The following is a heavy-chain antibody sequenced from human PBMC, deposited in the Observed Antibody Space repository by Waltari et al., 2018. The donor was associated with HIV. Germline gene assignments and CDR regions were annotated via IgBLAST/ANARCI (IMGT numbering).Heavy chain of an antibody. CDR3: AKSDIDYGMDV. Sequence: EVQLVESGGGLVQPGRSLRLSCPASAFTFDDYAMHWVRQVPGKGLEWVSGITWNSGRTGYADSVKGRFIISRDNAKNSLYLQMNSLRVEDTALYYCAKSDIDYGMDVWGQGTTVTVSS. CDR2: ITWNSGRT. V-gene: IGHV3-9*01. CDR1: AFTFDDYA. J-gene: IGHJ6*02. D-gene: IGHD2-15*01.